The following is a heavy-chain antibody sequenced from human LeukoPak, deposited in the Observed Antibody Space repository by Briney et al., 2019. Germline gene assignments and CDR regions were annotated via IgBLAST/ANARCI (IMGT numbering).Heavy chain of an antibody. CDR1: GFTFGSYE. CDR3: ARGPCSSTSCQDSFDYCYYGMDV. Sequence: GGSLRLSCAASGFTFGSYEMNWVRQAPGKGLEWVSYISSSGSTIYYADSVKGRFTISRDNAKNSLYLQMNSLRAEDTAVYYCARGPCSSTSCQDSFDYCYYGMDVWGKGTTVTVSS. J-gene: IGHJ6*04. CDR2: ISSSGSTI. V-gene: IGHV3-48*03. D-gene: IGHD2-2*01.